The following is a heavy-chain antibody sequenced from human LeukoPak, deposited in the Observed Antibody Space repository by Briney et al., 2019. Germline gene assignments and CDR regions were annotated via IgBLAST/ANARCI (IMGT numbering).Heavy chain of an antibody. CDR3: ARQTGSGLFILP. D-gene: IGHD3/OR15-3a*01. CDR1: GGSISSSNYY. CDR2: IYYSGST. Sequence: SETLSLTCTVSGGSISSSNYYWGWIRQPPGKGLEWIGTIYYSGSTYYNPSLKSRVTISIDTSKKQFSLKLSSVTAADTAVFYCARQTGSGLFILPGGQGTLVTVSS. V-gene: IGHV4-39*01. J-gene: IGHJ4*02.